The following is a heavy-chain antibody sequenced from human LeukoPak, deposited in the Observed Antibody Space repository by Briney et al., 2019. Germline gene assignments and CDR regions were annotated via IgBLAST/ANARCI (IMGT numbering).Heavy chain of an antibody. CDR3: ARGGGWIQLWFFDY. CDR1: GFTFSSYS. V-gene: IGHV3-21*01. J-gene: IGHJ4*02. CDR2: ISSSISYI. D-gene: IGHD5-18*01. Sequence: GGALRLSCAASGFTFSSYSMNWVRQAPGKGLEWVSSISSSISYIYYADSVKGRFTISRDNAKNSLYLQMNSLRADDTAVYYCARGGGWIQLWFFDYWGQGTLVTVSS.